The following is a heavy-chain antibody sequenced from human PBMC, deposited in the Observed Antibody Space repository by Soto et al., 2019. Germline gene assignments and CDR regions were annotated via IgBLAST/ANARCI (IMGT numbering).Heavy chain of an antibody. D-gene: IGHD1-26*01. J-gene: IGHJ6*02. Sequence: SETLSLTCSVSGAAINGGGYFWGWARQPPGRGLEWIGSIYYTGSTSLSPSLRSRVTMSVDTSKNQFSLKLSSVTAADTAVYYCARHSGGSYPWYYYYYGMDVWGQGTTVTVSS. CDR2: IYYTGST. CDR3: ARHSGGSYPWYYYYYGMDV. CDR1: GAAINGGGYF. V-gene: IGHV4-39*01.